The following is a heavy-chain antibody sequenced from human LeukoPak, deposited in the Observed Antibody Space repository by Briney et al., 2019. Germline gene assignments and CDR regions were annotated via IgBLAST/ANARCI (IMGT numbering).Heavy chain of an antibody. J-gene: IGHJ4*02. Sequence: TGGSLRLSCAASSFPVTDNYMGWVRQAPGKGLEWVSLIYSGGDTYYADSVKGRFTISRDTSKNTVYLHMNSLRPDDTATYYCTRAILLTGSEYYFDSWGQGTLVTVSS. CDR2: IYSGGDT. CDR3: TRAILLTGSEYYFDS. D-gene: IGHD3-9*01. CDR1: SFPVTDNY. V-gene: IGHV3-53*01.